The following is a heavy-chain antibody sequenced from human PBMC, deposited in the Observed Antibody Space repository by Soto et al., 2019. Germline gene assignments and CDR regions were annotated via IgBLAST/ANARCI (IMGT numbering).Heavy chain of an antibody. Sequence: SETLSLTCAVSGYFISSGGYSWSWIRQPPGKGLEWIGYIYHSGTTYYNPSLRSRVTMSLDKSKNQFSLKLSSVTAADTAMYYCARDQPRFGVHAFDIWGQGTMVTVSS. CDR3: ARDQPRFGVHAFDI. CDR1: GYFISSGGYS. D-gene: IGHD3-3*01. J-gene: IGHJ3*02. CDR2: IYHSGTT. V-gene: IGHV4-30-2*01.